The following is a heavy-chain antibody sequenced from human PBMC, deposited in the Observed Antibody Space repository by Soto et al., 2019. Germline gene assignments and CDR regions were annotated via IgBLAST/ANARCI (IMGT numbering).Heavy chain of an antibody. D-gene: IGHD2-2*01. CDR1: GDSISRYY. CDR2: IYYSETT. Sequence: SETLSLTCTVSGDSISRYYWSWIRQPPGKGLEWIGYIYYSETTNYNPSLKSPVTISGDTSKNQFSLKLTSVTAADTAVYYCARDKSTSLFDYWGQGTLVTVSS. CDR3: ARDKSTSLFDY. V-gene: IGHV4-59*12. J-gene: IGHJ4*02.